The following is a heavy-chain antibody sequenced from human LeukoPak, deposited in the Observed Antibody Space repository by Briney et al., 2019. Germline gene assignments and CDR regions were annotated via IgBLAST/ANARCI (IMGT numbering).Heavy chain of an antibody. Sequence: PGGSLRLSCAASGFAFSSYNMNWVRQAPGKGLAWVSSISSSSSYIYYADSVKGRFTISRDNAKNSLYLQMNSLRAEDTAVYYCARDRAPEAFDIWGQGATVTVAS. CDR3: ARDRAPEAFDI. D-gene: IGHD1-14*01. V-gene: IGHV3-21*01. CDR1: GFAFSSYN. CDR2: ISSSSSYI. J-gene: IGHJ3*02.